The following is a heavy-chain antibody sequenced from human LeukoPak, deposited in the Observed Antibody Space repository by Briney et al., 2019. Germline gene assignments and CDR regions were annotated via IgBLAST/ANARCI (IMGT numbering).Heavy chain of an antibody. CDR3: ARHKWNDADYFDF. D-gene: IGHD1-1*01. J-gene: IGHJ4*02. CDR1: GGSISSSIYY. Sequence: PSETLSLTCTVSGGSISSSIYYWDWLRQPPGKGLEWIGSIYSSGSTYYNPSLKSRVTISVDTSKNQFSLKLSSVTAADTAVYYCARHKWNDADYFDFWGQGTLVTVSS. V-gene: IGHV4-39*01. CDR2: IYSSGST.